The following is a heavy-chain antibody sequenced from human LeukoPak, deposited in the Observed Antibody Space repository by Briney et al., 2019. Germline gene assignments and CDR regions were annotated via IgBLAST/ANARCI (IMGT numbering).Heavy chain of an antibody. D-gene: IGHD1-7*01. V-gene: IGHV1-18*01. CDR3: ARGHEPNYNWNYFTHAFDI. Sequence: ASVKVSCKASGYTFTSYGISWVRQAPGQGLEWMGWISAYNGNTNYAQKLQGRVTMTTDTSTSTAYMELRSLRSEDTAVYYCARGHEPNYNWNYFTHAFDIWSQGTMVTVSS. J-gene: IGHJ3*02. CDR2: ISAYNGNT. CDR1: GYTFTSYG.